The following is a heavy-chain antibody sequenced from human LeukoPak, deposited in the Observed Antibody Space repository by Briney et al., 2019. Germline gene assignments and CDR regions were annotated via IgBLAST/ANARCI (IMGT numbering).Heavy chain of an antibody. Sequence: GRSLRLSCAASGFTFSSYAMHWVRQAPGKGLGWVAVISYDGSNKYYADSVKGRFTISRDNSKNTLYLQMNSLRAEDTAVYYCARDRGSGSYPKPDDAFDIWGQGTMVTVSS. CDR1: GFTFSSYA. J-gene: IGHJ3*02. D-gene: IGHD1-26*01. CDR2: ISYDGSNK. CDR3: ARDRGSGSYPKPDDAFDI. V-gene: IGHV3-30-3*01.